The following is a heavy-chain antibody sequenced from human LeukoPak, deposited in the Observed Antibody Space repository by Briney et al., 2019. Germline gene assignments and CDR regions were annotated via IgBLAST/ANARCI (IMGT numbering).Heavy chain of an antibody. CDR2: ISGSGSTI. CDR1: GFTLSGYY. Sequence: GGSLRLSCAASGFTLSGYYMTWIRQAPGKGLEWISHISGSGSTINYADSVKGRFTISRDNAKKSLYLQMNSLRAEDTAVYYCARDPSGMDVWGQGTTVTVSS. CDR3: ARDPSGMDV. V-gene: IGHV3-11*01. J-gene: IGHJ6*02.